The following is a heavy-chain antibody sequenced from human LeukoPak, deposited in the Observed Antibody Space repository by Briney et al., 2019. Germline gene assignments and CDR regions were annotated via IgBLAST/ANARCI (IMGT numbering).Heavy chain of an antibody. J-gene: IGHJ4*02. CDR1: GGTFSSYA. V-gene: IGHV1-69*13. Sequence: GASVKVSCKASGGTFSSYAISWVRQAPGQGLEWMGGIIPIFGTANYAQKFQGRVTITADESTSTAYMELSSLRSEDTAVYYCATDSHSSSWKPFDYWGQGTLVTVSS. CDR2: IIPIFGTA. CDR3: ATDSHSSSWKPFDY. D-gene: IGHD6-13*01.